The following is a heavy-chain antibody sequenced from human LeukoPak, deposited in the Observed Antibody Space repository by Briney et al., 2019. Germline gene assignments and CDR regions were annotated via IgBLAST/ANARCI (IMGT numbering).Heavy chain of an antibody. Sequence: GGSLRLSCSASGFTFSTYGMNWVRQAPGKGLERVAVIWYDGSHANYADAVKGRFTISRDNSKNTLYLQMNSPRAEDTAVYYCARDRGYSSRWNFGKNYYMDVWGKGTTVTVSS. J-gene: IGHJ6*03. CDR2: IWYDGSHA. D-gene: IGHD6-13*01. CDR3: ARDRGYSSRWNFGKNYYMDV. V-gene: IGHV3-33*01. CDR1: GFTFSTYG.